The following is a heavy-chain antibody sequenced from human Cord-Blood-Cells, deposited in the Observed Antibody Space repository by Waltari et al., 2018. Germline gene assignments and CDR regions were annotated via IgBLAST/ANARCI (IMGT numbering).Heavy chain of an antibody. V-gene: IGHV4-30-4*01. CDR3: ARDSEEDYSNYFDY. D-gene: IGHD4-4*01. J-gene: IGHJ4*02. CDR2: IYYSGST. Sequence: QVQLQESGPGLVKPSQTLSLPCTVSGGSISSGDYYWSWIRQPPGKGLEWIGYIYYSGSTYHNPSLKSRVTISVDTSKNQFSLKLSSVTAADTAVYYCARDSEEDYSNYFDYWGQGTLVTVSS. CDR1: GGSISSGDYY.